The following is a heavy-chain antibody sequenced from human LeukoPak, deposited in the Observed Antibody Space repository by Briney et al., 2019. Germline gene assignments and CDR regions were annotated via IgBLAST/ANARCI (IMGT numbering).Heavy chain of an antibody. V-gene: IGHV4-34*01. CDR2: INRSGST. CDR3: ARYYYDSSAYYGHFDY. D-gene: IGHD3-22*01. J-gene: IGHJ4*02. Sequence: PSETLSLTCAVYGGSFSGYYWSWIRQPPGKGLEWIGEINRSGSTNYNPSLKSRVTISVDTSKNQFSLKLSSVTAADTAVYYCARYYYDSSAYYGHFDYWGQGTLVTVSS. CDR1: GGSFSGYY.